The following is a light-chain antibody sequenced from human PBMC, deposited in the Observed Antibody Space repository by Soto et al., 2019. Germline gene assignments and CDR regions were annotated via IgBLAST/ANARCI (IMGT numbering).Light chain of an antibody. CDR2: VGS. Sequence: QSVLTQPASVSGSPGQSITISCTGTSSDVGSYNLVSWYQQHPGKAPKLMIYVGSKRPSGVSNRFSGSKSGNTASLTISGLQAEDEADYYCCSFAGSSTFYVFGTGTKLTVL. CDR3: CSFAGSSTFYV. CDR1: SSDVGSYNL. J-gene: IGLJ1*01. V-gene: IGLV2-23*01.